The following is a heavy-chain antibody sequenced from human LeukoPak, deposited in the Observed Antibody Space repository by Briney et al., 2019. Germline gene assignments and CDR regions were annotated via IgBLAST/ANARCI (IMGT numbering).Heavy chain of an antibody. CDR1: GGTFISYA. CDR3: ARGRELRYFDWLLDY. CDR2: IIPIFGTA. Sequence: ASVKVSCKASGGTFISYAISWVRQAPGQGLEWMGGIIPIFGTANYAQKFQGRVTITADESTSTAYMELSSLRSEDTAVYYCARGRELRYFDWLLDYWGQGTLVTVSS. D-gene: IGHD3-9*01. V-gene: IGHV1-69*13. J-gene: IGHJ4*02.